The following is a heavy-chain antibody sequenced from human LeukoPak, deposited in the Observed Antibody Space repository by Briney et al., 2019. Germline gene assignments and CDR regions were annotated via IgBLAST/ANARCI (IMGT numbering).Heavy chain of an antibody. D-gene: IGHD5-18*01. CDR3: ARTTEGGYTYDYFYYYYMDV. CDR1: GGSISSYY. J-gene: IGHJ6*03. Sequence: LETLSLTCTVSGGSISSYYWSWIRQPPGKGLEWIGYIYYSGSTNYNPSLKSRVTISVDTSKNQFSLKLSSVTAGDTAVYYCARTTEGGYTYDYFYYYYMDVWGKGTTVTISS. V-gene: IGHV4-59*01. CDR2: IYYSGST.